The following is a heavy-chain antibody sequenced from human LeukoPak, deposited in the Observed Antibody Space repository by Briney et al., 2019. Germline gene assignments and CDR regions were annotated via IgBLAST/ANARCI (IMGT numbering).Heavy chain of an antibody. CDR3: ARGGTPVYYDFWSGSDY. CDR1: GYTFTSYY. J-gene: IGHJ4*02. D-gene: IGHD3-3*01. Sequence: ASVKVSCKASGYTFTSYYMHWVRQAPGQGLEWMGIINPSGGGTSYAQKFQGRVTMTRDTSTSTVYMELSSLRSEDTAVYYCARGGTPVYYDFWSGSDYWGQGTLVTVSS. CDR2: INPSGGGT. V-gene: IGHV1-46*01.